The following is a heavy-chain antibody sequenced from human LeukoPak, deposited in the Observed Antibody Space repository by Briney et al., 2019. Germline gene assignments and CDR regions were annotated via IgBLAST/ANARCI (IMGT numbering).Heavy chain of an antibody. CDR3: GRNLWFGPTEFDY. Sequence: ASVKLCCKASGSTFTSYGITWVRQAPGPGLEWMGWISAYNANTNYAQKPQGRVTMTTERSTSTAYMGLRSMRSDDTALYCCGRNLWFGPTEFDYWGEGTLVTVSS. J-gene: IGHJ4*02. CDR1: GSTFTSYG. V-gene: IGHV1-18*01. D-gene: IGHD3-10*01. CDR2: ISAYNANT.